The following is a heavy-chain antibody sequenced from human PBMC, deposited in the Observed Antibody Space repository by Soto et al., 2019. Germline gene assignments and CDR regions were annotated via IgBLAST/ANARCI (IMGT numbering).Heavy chain of an antibody. CDR1: SGSVSTYY. D-gene: IGHD1-26*01. Sequence: PSETLSLTCTVSSGSVSTYYWSWIRQPAGKGLEWIGRIFINGNTNYNPSPRSRVTMSVDTSKGQFSLNLTSVTAADTAVYFCARSGGSYNFDSWGQGILVTVSS. CDR3: ARSGGSYNFDS. CDR2: IFINGNT. J-gene: IGHJ4*02. V-gene: IGHV4-4*07.